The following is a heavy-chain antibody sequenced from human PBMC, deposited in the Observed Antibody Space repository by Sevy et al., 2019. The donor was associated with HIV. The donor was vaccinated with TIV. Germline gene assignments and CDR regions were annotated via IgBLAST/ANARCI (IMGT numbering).Heavy chain of an antibody. CDR1: GGTFSSYA. V-gene: IGHV1-69*06. Sequence: ASVKVSCKASGGTFSSYAISWVRQAPGQGLEWTGGIIPIFGTANYAQKFQGRVTITADKSTSTAYMELSSLRSEDTAVYYCARFLILTGYTGGWFDPWGQGTLVTVSS. J-gene: IGHJ5*02. D-gene: IGHD3-9*01. CDR3: ARFLILTGYTGGWFDP. CDR2: IIPIFGTA.